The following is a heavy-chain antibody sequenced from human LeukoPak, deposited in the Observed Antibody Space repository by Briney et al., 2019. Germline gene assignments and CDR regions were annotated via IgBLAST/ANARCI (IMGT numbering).Heavy chain of an antibody. V-gene: IGHV3-9*01. CDR3: AKDDSETSYDY. CDR2: ISWNSDII. Sequence: HPGRSLRLSCAVSGFTFDDYAMHWVRQAPGKGLEWVSGISWNSDIIGYADSVKGRFTISRDNAKNSLYLQMNSLRAEDTAFYYGAKDDSETSYDYWGQGTLVTVSS. CDR1: GFTFDDYA. J-gene: IGHJ4*02.